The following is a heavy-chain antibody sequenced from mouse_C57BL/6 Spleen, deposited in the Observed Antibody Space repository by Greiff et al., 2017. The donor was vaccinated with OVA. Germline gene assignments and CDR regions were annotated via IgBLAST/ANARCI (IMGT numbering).Heavy chain of an antibody. D-gene: IGHD3-2*02. CDR1: GYTFTGYW. Sequence: QVQLKQSGAELMKPGASVKLSCKATGYTFTGYWIEWVKQRPGHGLEWIGEILPGSGSTNYNEKFEGKATFTADTSSNTAYMQLSSLTTEDSAIYSCASSTAQAPLDYWGQGTSVTVSS. CDR3: ASSTAQAPLDY. J-gene: IGHJ4*01. V-gene: IGHV1-9*01. CDR2: ILPGSGST.